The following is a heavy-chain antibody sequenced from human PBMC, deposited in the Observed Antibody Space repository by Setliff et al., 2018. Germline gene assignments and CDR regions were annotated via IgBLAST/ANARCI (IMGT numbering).Heavy chain of an antibody. CDR3: AKGSTGLLYYYYMDV. CDR1: GFSFGSFS. J-gene: IGHJ6*03. Sequence: GGSLRLSCAASGFSFGSFSMSWVRQPPGKGLEWVAFIRYDGSNKSYADSVKGRFTISRDNSNNTLYLQMNSLRGEDTALYYCAKGSTGLLYYYYMDVWGKGTTVTVSS. V-gene: IGHV3-30*02. CDR2: IRYDGSNK. D-gene: IGHD1-1*01.